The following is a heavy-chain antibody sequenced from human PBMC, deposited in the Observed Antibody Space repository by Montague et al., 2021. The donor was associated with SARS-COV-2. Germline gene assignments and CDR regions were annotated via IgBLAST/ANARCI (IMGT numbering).Heavy chain of an antibody. CDR3: ARDTRITMLVVVNRYGMDV. CDR1: GGAISSSSYC. D-gene: IGHD3-22*01. CDR2: IYYSGST. Sequence: SETLSLTSTVSGGAISSSSYCWGWIRQPPGKGLEWIGCIYYSGSTYYNPSLKSRVTISVDTSKNQFSLKLSSVTAADTAVYYCARDTRITMLVVVNRYGMDVWGQGTTVTVSS. J-gene: IGHJ6*02. V-gene: IGHV4-39*07.